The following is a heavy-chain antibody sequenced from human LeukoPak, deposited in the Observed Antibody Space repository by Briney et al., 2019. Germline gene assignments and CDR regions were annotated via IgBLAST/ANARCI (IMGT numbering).Heavy chain of an antibody. J-gene: IGHJ6*03. Sequence: SETLSLTCAVYGGSFSGYYWSWIRQPPGKGLEWIGEINHSGSTNYNPSLKSRVTISVGTSKNQFSLKLSSVTAADTAVYYCARERWYCSSTSCYTPTYYYMDVWGKGTTVTISS. CDR2: INHSGST. CDR3: ARERWYCSSTSCYTPTYYYMDV. V-gene: IGHV4-34*01. CDR1: GGSFSGYY. D-gene: IGHD2-2*02.